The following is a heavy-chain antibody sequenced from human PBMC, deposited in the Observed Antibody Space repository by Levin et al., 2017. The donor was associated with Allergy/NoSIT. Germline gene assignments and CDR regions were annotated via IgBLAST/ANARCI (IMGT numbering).Heavy chain of an antibody. CDR3: AREGWGSDIDY. CDR2: INSDGSST. D-gene: IGHD7-27*01. J-gene: IGHJ4*02. CDR1: GFTFSSYW. Sequence: GESLKISCAASGFTFSSYWMHWVRQAPGKGLVWVSRINSDGSSTSYADSVKGRFTISRDNAKNTLYLQMNSLRAEDTAVYYCAREGWGSDIDYWGQGTLVTVSS. V-gene: IGHV3-74*01.